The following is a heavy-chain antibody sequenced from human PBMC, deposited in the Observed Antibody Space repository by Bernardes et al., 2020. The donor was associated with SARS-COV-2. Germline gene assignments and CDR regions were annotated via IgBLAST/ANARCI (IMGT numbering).Heavy chain of an antibody. CDR3: ARAPPEAVDGMGLFDY. Sequence: SETLSLTCTVSGGSISTSTYYWGWIRQSPGKGLEWIGTIYYTGSTYYNPSLKSRVTISVDTSKNQFSLRLTSVTAADTSVYYCARAPPEAVDGMGLFDYWGQGTLVTVAS. D-gene: IGHD6-19*01. J-gene: IGHJ4*02. CDR2: IYYTGST. CDR1: GGSISTSTYY. V-gene: IGHV4-39*01.